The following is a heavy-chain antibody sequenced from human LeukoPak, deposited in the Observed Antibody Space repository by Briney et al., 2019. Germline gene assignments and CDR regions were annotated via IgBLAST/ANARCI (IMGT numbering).Heavy chain of an antibody. Sequence: SETLSLTCAVSGGSISSSNWWSWVRQPPGKGLEWIGEIYLGGSTNYNPSLKTRVTMSVDKSSNQFSLRLNSVTAADTAVYYCARVSRYSSSWYYTYWGQGTLVTVSS. J-gene: IGHJ4*02. CDR2: IYLGGST. D-gene: IGHD6-13*01. CDR1: GGSISSSNW. CDR3: ARVSRYSSSWYYTY. V-gene: IGHV4-4*02.